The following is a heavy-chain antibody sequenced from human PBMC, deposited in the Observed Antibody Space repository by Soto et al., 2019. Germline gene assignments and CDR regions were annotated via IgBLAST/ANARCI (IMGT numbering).Heavy chain of an antibody. J-gene: IGHJ5*02. D-gene: IGHD6-13*01. V-gene: IGHV4-4*02. CDR1: GGSISSSNW. CDR2: IYHSGST. CDR3: ARAWQLVRGNWFDP. Sequence: PSETLSLTCAVSGGSISSSNWWSWVRQPPGKGLEWIGEIYHSGSTNYNPSLKSRVTISVDKSKNQFSLKLSSVAAADTAVYYCARAWQLVRGNWFDPWGQGTLVTVSS.